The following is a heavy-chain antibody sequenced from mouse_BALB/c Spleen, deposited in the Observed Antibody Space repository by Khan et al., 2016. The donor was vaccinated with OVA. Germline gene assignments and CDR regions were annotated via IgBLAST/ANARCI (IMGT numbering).Heavy chain of an antibody. CDR3: ARREYYRSFAY. D-gene: IGHD2-14*01. V-gene: IGHV9-3-1*01. J-gene: IGHJ3*01. Sequence: QIQLVQSGPELKKPGETVKISCKASGYTFTNYGMDWVKQAPGKGLKWMGWINTYTGEPTYVDDFKGRFAFSLETSATTAYLQINNLKNEDTATYFYARREYYRSFAYWGQGILVTVSA. CDR1: GYTFTNYG. CDR2: INTYTGEP.